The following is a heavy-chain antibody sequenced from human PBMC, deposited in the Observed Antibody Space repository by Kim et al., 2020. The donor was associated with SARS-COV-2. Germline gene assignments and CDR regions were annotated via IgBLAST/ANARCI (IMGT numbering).Heavy chain of an antibody. CDR2: INPNSGGT. V-gene: IGHV1-2*02. Sequence: ASVKVSCKASGYTFTGYYMHWVRQAPGQGLEWMGWINPNSGGTNYAQKFQGRVTMTRDTSISTAYMELSRLRSDDTAVYYCARVAVTIFGVVPYYFDYWGQGTLVTVSS. CDR3: ARVAVTIFGVVPYYFDY. J-gene: IGHJ4*02. CDR1: GYTFTGYY. D-gene: IGHD3-3*01.